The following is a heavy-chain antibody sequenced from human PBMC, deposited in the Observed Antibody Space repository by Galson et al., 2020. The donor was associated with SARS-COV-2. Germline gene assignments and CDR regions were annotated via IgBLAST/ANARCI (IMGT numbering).Heavy chain of an antibody. V-gene: IGHV3-43D*03. CDR2: ISGDGGST. CDR1: GFTFDDYA. CDR3: AKDRGIRWALLYWHYFDS. Sequence: QAGGSLRLSCAASGFTFDDYAMHWVRQVPGKGLEWVAQISGDGGSTHYAESVKGRFTISRDNSRNSLYLQMNSLRPEDTALYYCAKDRGIRWALLYWHYFDSWGQGTLVTVSS. D-gene: IGHD1-26*01. J-gene: IGHJ4*02.